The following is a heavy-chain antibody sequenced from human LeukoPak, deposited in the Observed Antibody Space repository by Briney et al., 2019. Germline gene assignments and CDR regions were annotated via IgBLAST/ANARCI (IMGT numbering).Heavy chain of an antibody. V-gene: IGHV3-23*01. CDR3: AKTKGDYEYWSGYYKYYFDY. J-gene: IGHJ4*02. D-gene: IGHD3-3*01. CDR2: TTGSGGST. Sequence: GGSLRLSCAASGFTFSGYTMTWVRQAPGKGLEWVSATTGSGGSTYYADSVTGRFTISRDNSENTLYLQMNSLRAEDTASYYCAKTKGDYEYWSGYYKYYFDYWGQGTLVTVSS. CDR1: GFTFSGYT.